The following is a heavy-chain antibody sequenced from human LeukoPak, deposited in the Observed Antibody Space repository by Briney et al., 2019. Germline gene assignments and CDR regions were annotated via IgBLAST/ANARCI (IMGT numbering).Heavy chain of an antibody. CDR2: ISSSGTTI. J-gene: IGHJ4*02. CDR1: GFTFSRYG. CDR3: ARALTTSWYYFDY. Sequence: PGRSLRLSCAASGFTFSRYGMHWVRQAPGKGLEWVSYISSSGTTIHYADSVKGRFTISRDNAKNSLYLQMNSLRAEDTAVYYCARALTTSWYYFDYWGQGTLVTVSS. V-gene: IGHV3-48*03. D-gene: IGHD2-2*01.